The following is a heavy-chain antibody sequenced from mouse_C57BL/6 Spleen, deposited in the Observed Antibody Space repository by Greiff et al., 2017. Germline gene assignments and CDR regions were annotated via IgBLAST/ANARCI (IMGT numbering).Heavy chain of an antibody. Sequence: QVQLQQSGAELVKPGASVKMSCKASGYTFTSYWITWVKQRPGQGLEWIGDIYPGSGSTNYNEKFKSKATLTVDTASSTAYMQLSSLTSEDSAVYYCARHYYGSSWAMDYWGRGTSVTVSS. D-gene: IGHD1-1*01. CDR3: ARHYYGSSWAMDY. CDR2: IYPGSGST. J-gene: IGHJ4*01. V-gene: IGHV1-55*01. CDR1: GYTFTSYW.